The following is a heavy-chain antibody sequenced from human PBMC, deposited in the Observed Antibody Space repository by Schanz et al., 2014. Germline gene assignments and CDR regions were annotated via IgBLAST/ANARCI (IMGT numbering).Heavy chain of an antibody. V-gene: IGHV4-59*01. Sequence: WTWLRQPPGKGLEWIGYIYYSGSTNYNPSLRSRVTILVDTSKNQFSLKLYSVTAADTAVYYCARGRVVPAAPEFDYWGQGTLVTVSS. CDR2: IYYSGST. J-gene: IGHJ4*02. D-gene: IGHD2-2*01. CDR3: ARGRVVPAAPEFDY.